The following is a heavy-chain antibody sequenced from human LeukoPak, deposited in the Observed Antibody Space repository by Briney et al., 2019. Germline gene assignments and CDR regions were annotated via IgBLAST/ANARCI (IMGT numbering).Heavy chain of an antibody. J-gene: IGHJ6*03. CDR1: GGSISSYY. Sequence: PSETLSLTCTVSGGSISSYYWSWIRQPPGKGLEWIGYIYYSGSTDYNPSLKSRVTISVDTSKNQFSLKLSSVTAADTAVYYCARGPGYYYDSSGYYRYYYYYYMDVWGKGTTVTISS. CDR2: IYYSGST. V-gene: IGHV4-59*01. CDR3: ARGPGYYYDSSGYYRYYYYYYMDV. D-gene: IGHD3-22*01.